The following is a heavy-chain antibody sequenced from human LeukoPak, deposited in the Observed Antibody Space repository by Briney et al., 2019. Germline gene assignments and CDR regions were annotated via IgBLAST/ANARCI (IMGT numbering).Heavy chain of an antibody. J-gene: IGHJ4*02. D-gene: IGHD3-22*01. Sequence: GGSLRLSCAASGFTFSSYAMSWVRQAPGKGLEWVSAISGSGGSTYYADSVKGRFTISRDNSKNTLYLQMNSLRAEDTAVYYCAKDSVTYYYDSSGYPSYDYWGQGTLATVSS. CDR3: AKDSVTYYYDSSGYPSYDY. CDR1: GFTFSSYA. CDR2: ISGSGGST. V-gene: IGHV3-23*01.